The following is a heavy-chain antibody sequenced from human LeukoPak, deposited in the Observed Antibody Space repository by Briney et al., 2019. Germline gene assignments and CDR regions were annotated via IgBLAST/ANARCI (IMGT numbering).Heavy chain of an antibody. CDR1: GFNFDRYT. Sequence: GGSLRLSCATSGFNFDRYTIHWVRQAPGKGLEWVSLAGWAGGTTFYSDSVKGRFTISRDNAKNSLYLQMNSLRAEDTALYYCAKDISGIAVAGPIDYWGQGTLVTVSS. D-gene: IGHD6-19*01. J-gene: IGHJ4*02. CDR3: AKDISGIAVAGPIDY. CDR2: AGWAGGTT. V-gene: IGHV3-43*01.